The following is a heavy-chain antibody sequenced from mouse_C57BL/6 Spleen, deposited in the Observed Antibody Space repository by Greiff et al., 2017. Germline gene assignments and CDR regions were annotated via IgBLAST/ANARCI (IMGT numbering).Heavy chain of an antibody. J-gene: IGHJ4*01. D-gene: IGHD1-1*01. CDR2: IYPGDGAT. Sequence: VQLQQSGPELVKPGASVKISCKASGYAFSSSWMNWVKQRPGKGLEWIGRIYPGDGATNYNGKFKGKATLTADKSSRPAYMQLSSLTSEDTAVYVCSRELRIDYYAMDYWGQGTSVTVSS. CDR3: SRELRIDYYAMDY. V-gene: IGHV1-82*01. CDR1: GYAFSSSW.